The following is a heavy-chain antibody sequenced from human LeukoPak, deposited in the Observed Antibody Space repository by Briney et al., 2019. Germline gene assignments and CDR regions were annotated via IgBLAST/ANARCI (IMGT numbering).Heavy chain of an antibody. D-gene: IGHD3-22*01. CDR3: AKDNHYYDTSGSLDY. V-gene: IGHV3-9*01. CDR2: ISWNGGTS. CDR1: GFTFDDYA. Sequence: GGSLRLSCAASGFTFDDYAMHWVRQAPGKGLEWVSGISWNGGTSAYADSVRGRFTISRDNAKNSLYLQMNSLRVEDTALYYCAKDNHYYDTSGSLDYWGQGTLVTVSS. J-gene: IGHJ4*02.